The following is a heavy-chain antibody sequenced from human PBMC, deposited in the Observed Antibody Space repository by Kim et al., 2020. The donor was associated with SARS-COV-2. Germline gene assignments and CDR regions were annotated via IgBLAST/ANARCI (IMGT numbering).Heavy chain of an antibody. J-gene: IGHJ4*02. D-gene: IGHD7-27*01. CDR2: T. V-gene: IGHV1-3*01. Sequence: TKYSQKFRARVTITRDTTPSTAYMELSSLRPEDTALYYCARGTTSWATDYWGQGTLVTVSS. CDR3: ARGTTSWATDY.